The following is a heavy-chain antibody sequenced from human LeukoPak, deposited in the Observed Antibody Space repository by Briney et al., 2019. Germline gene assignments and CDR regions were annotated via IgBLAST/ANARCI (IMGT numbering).Heavy chain of an antibody. D-gene: IGHD3-3*01. Sequence: SETLSLTCTVSGGSISSGGYYWSWIRQPPGKGLEWIGEINHSGSTNYNPSLKSRVTISVDTSKNQFSLKLSSVTAADTAVYYCARGATIWSGYYYEGERYDYWGQGTLVTVSS. CDR1: GGSISSGGYY. CDR2: INHSGST. V-gene: IGHV4-39*07. J-gene: IGHJ4*02. CDR3: ARGATIWSGYYYEGERYDY.